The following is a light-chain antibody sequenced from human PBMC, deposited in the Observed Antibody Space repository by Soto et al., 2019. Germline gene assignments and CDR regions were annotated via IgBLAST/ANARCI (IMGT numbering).Light chain of an antibody. CDR2: GAS. J-gene: IGKJ1*01. CDR3: QHYNKVPWT. CDR1: LTVGSRY. V-gene: IGKV3-20*01. Sequence: EIVLTQSPGTLSLSPGETTTLSCRASLTVGSRYLAWYQQKPGQAPRLLIYGASNRATGIPDRFSGSGSGTDFTLIINRLEPEDVATYYCQHYNKVPWTFGQGTKV.